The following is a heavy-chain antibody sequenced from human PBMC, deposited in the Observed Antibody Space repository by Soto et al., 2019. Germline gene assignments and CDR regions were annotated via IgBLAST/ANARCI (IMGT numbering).Heavy chain of an antibody. CDR3: STSLNF. CDR1: GFSFSNNW. J-gene: IGHJ4*02. CDR2: INQDGSEK. V-gene: IGHV3-7*01. Sequence: GGSLRLSCAASGFSFSNNWMDWVRQAPGKGLEWVANINQDGSEKYYIDSVKGRFTISRDNAKNSLFLQMNSLTAGDSALYYCSTSLNFWGQGTLVTVS.